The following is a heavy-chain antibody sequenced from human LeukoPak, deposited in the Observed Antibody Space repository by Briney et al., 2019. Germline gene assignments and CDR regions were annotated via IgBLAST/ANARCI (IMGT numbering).Heavy chain of an antibody. Sequence: SDTLSLICTVSGGSISHYYWIWIPQPAGKGLEWIRHVYTSGSTNYNPSLKSRVTMSVDTSKNQFSLRLSSVTAADTAVYYCARDSGKGDTAHMDVWGKGTTVTVSS. CDR1: GGSISHYY. D-gene: IGHD1-26*01. J-gene: IGHJ6*03. V-gene: IGHV4-4*07. CDR3: ARDSGKGDTAHMDV. CDR2: VYTSGST.